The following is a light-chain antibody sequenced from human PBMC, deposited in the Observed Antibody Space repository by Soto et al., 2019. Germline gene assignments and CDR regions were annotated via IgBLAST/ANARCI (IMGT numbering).Light chain of an antibody. V-gene: IGLV1-40*01. CDR2: SNS. J-gene: IGLJ1*01. CDR1: SSPPPPAPP. CDR3: QSYDSSLSGYV. Sequence: QSVLTQPPSVSGAPGQRVTISCTGSSSPPPPAPPPPPPPQLPGTAPKLLIYSNSNRPSGVPDRFSGSKSGTSASLAITGLQAEDEADYYCQSYDSSLSGYVFGTGTKLTVL.